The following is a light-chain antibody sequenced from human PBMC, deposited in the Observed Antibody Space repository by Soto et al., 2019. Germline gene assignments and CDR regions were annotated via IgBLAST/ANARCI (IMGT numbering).Light chain of an antibody. V-gene: IGKV1-39*01. CDR1: QSIADY. J-gene: IGKJ1*01. Sequence: DIHLTQSPSSLSASVGDRVTITCRASQSIADYLHWYQHKPGRVPKLLVYGASRLQSGVPSRFSGTGSGTDFTLTIASLQPEDFETYYCHQSYNIPQTFGQGTKVDIX. CDR2: GAS. CDR3: HQSYNIPQT.